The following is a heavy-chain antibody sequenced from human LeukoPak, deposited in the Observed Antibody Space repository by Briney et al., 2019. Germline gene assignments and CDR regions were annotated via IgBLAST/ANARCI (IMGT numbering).Heavy chain of an antibody. V-gene: IGHV3-23*01. J-gene: IGHJ3*02. CDR1: GFTFSSYA. CDR2: ISGSGGST. CDR3: AKDRLEDIVATIGSIDAFDI. D-gene: IGHD5-12*01. Sequence: GGSLRLSCAASGFTFSSYAMSWVRQAPGKGLEWVSAISGSGGSTYYADSVKGRITISRDNSKNTLYLQMNSLRAEDTAVYYCAKDRLEDIVATIGSIDAFDIWGQGTMVTVSS.